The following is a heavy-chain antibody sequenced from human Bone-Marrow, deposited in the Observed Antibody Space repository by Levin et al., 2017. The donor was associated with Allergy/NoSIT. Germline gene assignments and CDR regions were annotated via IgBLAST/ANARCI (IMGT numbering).Heavy chain of an antibody. D-gene: IGHD2-2*01. CDR3: AKDICPSSSCWYGGMDA. CDR1: KFTFNYYS. Sequence: SLILSFSFSKFTFNYYSTNLYLHSPFNFLYFFSLIISFFFIISYYADSVKGRFIISRDRSKNTVYLQMNSLRADDTAVYYCAKDICPSSSCWYGGMDAWGQGTTVTVSS. J-gene: IGHJ6*02. V-gene: IGHV3-23*01. CDR2: IISFFFIIS.